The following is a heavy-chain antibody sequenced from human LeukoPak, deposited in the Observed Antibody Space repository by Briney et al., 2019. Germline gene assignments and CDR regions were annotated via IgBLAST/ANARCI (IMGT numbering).Heavy chain of an antibody. CDR2: IIPILGIA. Sequence: ASVKVSCKASGGTFSSYAISWVRQAPGQGLEWMGRIIPILGIANYAQKFQGRVTITADKSTSTAYMELSSLRSEDTAVYYCASQDNCSGGSCYSDWFDPWGQGTLVTVSS. V-gene: IGHV1-69*04. CDR1: GGTFSSYA. D-gene: IGHD2-15*01. CDR3: ASQDNCSGGSCYSDWFDP. J-gene: IGHJ5*02.